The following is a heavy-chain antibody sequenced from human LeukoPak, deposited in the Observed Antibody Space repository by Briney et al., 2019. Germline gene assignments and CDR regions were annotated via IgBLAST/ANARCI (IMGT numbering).Heavy chain of an antibody. CDR1: GFTFSSYE. J-gene: IGHJ4*02. D-gene: IGHD3-22*01. CDR2: ISSSGSTI. CDR3: ARDRRYDSSGYYSGY. Sequence: GESLRLSCAASGFTFSSYEMNWVRQAPVKGLEWVSYISSSGSTIYYADSVKGRFTISRDNAKNSLYLQMNSLRAEDTAVYYCARDRRYDSSGYYSGYWGQGTLVTVSS. V-gene: IGHV3-48*03.